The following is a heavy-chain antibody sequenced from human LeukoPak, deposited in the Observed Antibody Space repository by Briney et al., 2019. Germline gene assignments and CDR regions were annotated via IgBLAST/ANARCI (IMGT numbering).Heavy chain of an antibody. CDR2: ITSSGDDI. CDR3: ASDIVATSGDF. CDR1: GFTFSDYY. D-gene: IGHD5-12*01. Sequence: GGSLRLSCAASGFTFSDYYMSWIRQAPGKGLEWVAYITSSGDDIYYADSVKGRFTISRDNAKTALFLRMSSLRVEDTATYYCASDIVATSGDFWGQGTLVSVSS. J-gene: IGHJ4*02. V-gene: IGHV3-11*01.